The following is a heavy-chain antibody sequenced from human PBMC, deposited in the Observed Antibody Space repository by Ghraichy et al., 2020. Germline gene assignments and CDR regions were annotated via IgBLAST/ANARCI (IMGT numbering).Heavy chain of an antibody. J-gene: IGHJ5*02. CDR2: INPNSGGT. Sequence: ASVKVSCKASGYTFTGYNIHWVRQAPGQGLEWMGWINPNSGGTNFAQKFQDRVTMTRDTSISTAYMELSRLRSDDTAIYYCARVVVGATNWFDPWGQGTLVTVSS. V-gene: IGHV1-2*02. D-gene: IGHD1-26*01. CDR1: GYTFTGYN. CDR3: ARVVVGATNWFDP.